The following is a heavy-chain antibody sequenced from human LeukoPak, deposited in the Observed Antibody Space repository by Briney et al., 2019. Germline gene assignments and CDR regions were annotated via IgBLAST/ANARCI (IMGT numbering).Heavy chain of an antibody. CDR3: ARGGELNYAGNVDY. J-gene: IGHJ4*02. CDR2: IYYTGST. CDR1: GGSISSRSYY. V-gene: IGHV4-39*07. Sequence: SETLSLTCTVSGGSISSRSYYWAWIRQPPGKGLEWIGTIYYTGSTHYNPSLKSRVTISVDTSKNQFSLKLSSVTAADTAVYYCARGGELNYAGNVDYWGQGTLVTVSS. D-gene: IGHD4-23*01.